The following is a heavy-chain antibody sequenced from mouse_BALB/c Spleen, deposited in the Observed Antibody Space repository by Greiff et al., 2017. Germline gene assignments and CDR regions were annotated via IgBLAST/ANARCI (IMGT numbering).Heavy chain of an antibody. D-gene: IGHD1-1*01. CDR3: TRFITTVVPSYYAMDY. CDR2: IDPSDSYT. J-gene: IGHJ4*01. CDR1: GYTFTSYW. V-gene: IGHV1S127*01. Sequence: QVQLQQPGAELVKPGASVKMSCKASGYTFTSYWMHWVKQRPGQGLEWIGVIDPSDSYTSYNQKFKGKATLTVDTSSSTAYMQLSSLTSEDSAVYYCTRFITTVVPSYYAMDYWGQGTSVTVSS.